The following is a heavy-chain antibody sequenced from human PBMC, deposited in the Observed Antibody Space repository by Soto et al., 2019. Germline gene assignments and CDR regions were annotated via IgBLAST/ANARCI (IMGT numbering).Heavy chain of an antibody. CDR2: IIPIFGTA. J-gene: IGHJ4*02. CDR3: ARGNRLYYYDSSGYPFFHY. D-gene: IGHD3-22*01. CDR1: GGTFSSYA. Sequence: QVQLVQSGAEVKKPGSSVKVSCKASGGTFSSYAISWVRQAPGQGLEWMGGIIPIFGTANYAQKFQVRVTITADESTRTAYMDPSSLRSEDTAVYYCARGNRLYYYDSSGYPFFHYWGQGTLVTVSS. V-gene: IGHV1-69*01.